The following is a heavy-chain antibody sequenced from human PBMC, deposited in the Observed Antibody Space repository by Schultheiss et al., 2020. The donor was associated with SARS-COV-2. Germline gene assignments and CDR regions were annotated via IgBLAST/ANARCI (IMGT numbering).Heavy chain of an antibody. V-gene: IGHV5-51*01. Sequence: GESLKISCKGSGFSFATYWIGWVRQMPGKGLEWMGIIYPGDSDTRYSPSFQGQVTISADKSISTAYLQWSSLKASDTAMYYCARVEEGIAVAGTDCCGMDVWGQGTTVTVSS. CDR1: GFSFATYW. J-gene: IGHJ6*02. CDR3: ARVEEGIAVAGTDCCGMDV. D-gene: IGHD6-19*01. CDR2: IYPGDSDT.